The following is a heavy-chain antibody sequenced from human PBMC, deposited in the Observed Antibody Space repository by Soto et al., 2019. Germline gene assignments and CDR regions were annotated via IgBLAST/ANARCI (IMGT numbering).Heavy chain of an antibody. CDR3: AREGDLQHCFEN. D-gene: IGHD3-16*01. Sequence: QVQLVQSGAEVKKPGASLSVSCKTSGYIFTDYYMHWVRQAPGQGLEWMGWINPNSGGTSYAEKFQGWVTMTRDTSIKTAYMERTRLKSDDTAVYYCAREGDLQHCFENWGQGTLVTVSS. J-gene: IGHJ4*02. CDR2: INPNSGGT. V-gene: IGHV1-2*04. CDR1: GYIFTDYY.